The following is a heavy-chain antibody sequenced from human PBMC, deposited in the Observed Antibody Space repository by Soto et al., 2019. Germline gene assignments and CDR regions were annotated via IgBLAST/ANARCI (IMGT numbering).Heavy chain of an antibody. Sequence: GGSLRLSCVASGFTFSGSAMHWVRQASGKGLEWVGRIRSKANSYATAYAASVKGRFTISRDDSKNTAYLQMNSLKTEDTAVYYCTLRTGGRGEWYWGQGTLVTVSS. CDR2: IRSKANSYAT. CDR1: GFTFSGSA. V-gene: IGHV3-73*01. D-gene: IGHD3-16*01. CDR3: TLRTGGRGEWY. J-gene: IGHJ4*02.